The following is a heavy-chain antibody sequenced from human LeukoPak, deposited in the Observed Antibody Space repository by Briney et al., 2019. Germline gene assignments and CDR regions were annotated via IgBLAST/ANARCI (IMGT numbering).Heavy chain of an antibody. CDR1: GYSFTSYW. D-gene: IGHD3-10*01. J-gene: IGHJ4*02. CDR3: ARRSNYYGSGSYNFDY. V-gene: IGHV5-10-1*01. Sequence: GESLKISSKGSGYSFTSYWIICVRQMPRKGLEWMGRIDPSDSYTNYSPSFQGHGTISADKSISTAYLQWSSVNASDTAMYYCARRSNYYGSGSYNFDYGGQGTLVTVSS. CDR2: IDPSDSYT.